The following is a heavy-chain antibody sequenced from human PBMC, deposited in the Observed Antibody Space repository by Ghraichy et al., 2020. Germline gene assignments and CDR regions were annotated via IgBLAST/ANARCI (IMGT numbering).Heavy chain of an antibody. J-gene: IGHJ5*02. CDR3: ARGFVTIFGVVTPGAYNWFDP. Sequence: SETLSLTCAVSGGSFSGFYWSWIRQPPGKGLEWIGEINHSGITNYNPSLNSRVTISVDTSKNQFSLKLSSVTAADTAVYYCARGFVTIFGVVTPGAYNWFDPWRQRTLVTVSS. D-gene: IGHD3-3*01. CDR1: GGSFSGFY. CDR2: INHSGIT. V-gene: IGHV4-34*01.